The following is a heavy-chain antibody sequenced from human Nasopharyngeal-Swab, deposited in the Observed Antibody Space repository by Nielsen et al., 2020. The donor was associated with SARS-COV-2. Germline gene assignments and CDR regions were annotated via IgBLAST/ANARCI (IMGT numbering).Heavy chain of an antibody. CDR2: TYYRSQWNY. CDR1: GASVSNNRAA. Sequence: LRLSCAISGASVSNNRAAWSWIRQSPSRGLEWLGRTYYRSQWNYDYADSVRGRVTVNPDTSGNQVSLHLNSVTPEDTAVYYCARIQQQLPGIVWGQGTMVIVSS. J-gene: IGHJ3*01. D-gene: IGHD6-13*01. CDR3: ARIQQQLPGIV. V-gene: IGHV6-1*01.